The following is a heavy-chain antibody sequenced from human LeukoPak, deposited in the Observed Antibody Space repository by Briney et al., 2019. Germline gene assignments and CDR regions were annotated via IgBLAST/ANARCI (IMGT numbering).Heavy chain of an antibody. V-gene: IGHV3-30*02. J-gene: IGHJ6*02. CDR2: IRYDGSNK. Sequence: GGSLRLSCAASGFTFSSYGMHWVRQAPGKGLEWVAFIRYDGSNKYYADSVKGRFTISRDNSKNTLYLQMNSLRAEDTAVYYCAKNPRSIAVSGTYYYGMDVWGQGTTVTVSS. CDR1: GFTFSSYG. CDR3: AKNPRSIAVSGTYYYGMDV. D-gene: IGHD6-19*01.